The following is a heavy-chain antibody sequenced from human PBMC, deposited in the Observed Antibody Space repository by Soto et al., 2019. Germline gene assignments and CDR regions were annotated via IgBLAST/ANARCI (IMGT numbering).Heavy chain of an antibody. CDR1: GYTFTSYE. J-gene: IGHJ4*02. D-gene: IGHD3-10*01. Sequence: QVQLVQSGAEVKKPGASVKVSCKASGYTFTSYEINWVRQATGQGLEWMGWMNPNSGDTGYAQKFQGIVTMTRNTSISTAYMELSSLRSEDTAVYYCARGELLWFGELLRWGQGTLVTVSS. V-gene: IGHV1-8*01. CDR3: ARGELLWFGELLR. CDR2: MNPNSGDT.